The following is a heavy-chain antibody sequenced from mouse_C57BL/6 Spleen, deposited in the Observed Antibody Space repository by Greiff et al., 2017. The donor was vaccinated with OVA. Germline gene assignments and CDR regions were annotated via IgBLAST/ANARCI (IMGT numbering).Heavy chain of an antibody. D-gene: IGHD2-3*01. J-gene: IGHJ3*01. V-gene: IGHV1-81*01. CDR1: GYTFTSYG. CDR3: AEGGRLGYDGPERLAS. Sequence: QVQLQQSGAELARPGASVKLSCKASGYTFTSYGISWVKQRTGQGLEWIGEIYPRSGNTYYNEKFKGKAKLTADKSSSTAYMELRSLTSEDSAVYFCAEGGRLGYDGPERLASWGQGTLVTVSA. CDR2: IYPRSGNT.